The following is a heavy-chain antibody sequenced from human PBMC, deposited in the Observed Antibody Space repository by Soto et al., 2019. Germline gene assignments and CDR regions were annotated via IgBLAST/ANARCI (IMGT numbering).Heavy chain of an antibody. CDR2: ISGSGGNT. CDR1: GFTFSDYA. Sequence: SGGSLRLSCAASGFTFSDYAMSWVRQAPGKGLEWVSTISGSGGNTYYTDSEKGRFTISRDSSKNTLYLQMNSLRAEDTAVYYCAKAADYSGSGSHYLLFDYWGQGTLVTSPQ. J-gene: IGHJ4*02. D-gene: IGHD3-10*01. V-gene: IGHV3-23*01. CDR3: AKAADYSGSGSHYLLFDY.